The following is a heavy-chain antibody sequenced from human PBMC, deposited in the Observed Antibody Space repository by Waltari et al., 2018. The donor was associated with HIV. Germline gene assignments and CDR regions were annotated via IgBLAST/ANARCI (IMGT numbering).Heavy chain of an antibody. J-gene: IGHJ4*02. CDR1: GFVFSRYA. V-gene: IGHV3-23*04. CDR2: ISGSGSST. CDR3: AKDIVGATNY. Sequence: EVQLVEPGGCFVQPGVSLSVSFAAFGFVFSRYAMSWVRQAPGKGLEWVSAISGSGSSTFYADSVKGRFTISRDNSKNTLYLQMNSLRAEDTAVFYCAKDIVGATNYWGQGTLVTVSS. D-gene: IGHD1-26*01.